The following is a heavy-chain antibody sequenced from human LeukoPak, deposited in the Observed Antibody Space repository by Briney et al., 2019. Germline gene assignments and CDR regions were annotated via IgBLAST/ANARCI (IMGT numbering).Heavy chain of an antibody. CDR2: IYYSGST. V-gene: IGHV4-31*03. CDR3: ARVTMIVVVIDY. J-gene: IGHJ4*02. D-gene: IGHD3-22*01. Sequence: PSQTLSLTCTVSGGSISSGGYYWSWIRQHPGKGLEWIGYIYYSGSTYYNPSLKSRVIISVDTSKNQFSLKLSSVTAADTAVYYCARVTMIVVVIDYWGQGTLVTVSS. CDR1: GGSISSGGYY.